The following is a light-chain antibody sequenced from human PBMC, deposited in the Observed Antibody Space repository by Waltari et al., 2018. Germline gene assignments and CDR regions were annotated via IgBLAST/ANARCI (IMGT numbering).Light chain of an antibody. Sequence: IVMTQSPDSLAVSLGERATINCKPTRSVLYSSDNKNYLGWYQQKPGHPPKLLISWASTRESGVPDRFSGSGSGTDFTLTISSLQAEDVAVYYCQQYYSDPNNFGQGTKLEIE. CDR1: RSVLYSSDNKNY. J-gene: IGKJ2*01. CDR3: QQYYSDPNN. CDR2: WAS. V-gene: IGKV4-1*01.